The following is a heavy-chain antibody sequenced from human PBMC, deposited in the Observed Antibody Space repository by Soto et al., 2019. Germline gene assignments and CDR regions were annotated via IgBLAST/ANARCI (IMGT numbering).Heavy chain of an antibody. CDR2: IYHSGST. V-gene: IGHV4-4*02. CDR3: ASKRPYSSSWYNWFDP. D-gene: IGHD6-13*01. Sequence: QVQLQESGPGLVKPSGTLSLTCAVSGGSISSSNWWSWVRQPPGKGLEWIGEIYHSGSTNYNPSLKSRVTISVDKSKNQFYLKLSSVTAADTAVYYCASKRPYSSSWYNWFDPWGQGTLVTVSS. CDR1: GGSISSSNW. J-gene: IGHJ5*02.